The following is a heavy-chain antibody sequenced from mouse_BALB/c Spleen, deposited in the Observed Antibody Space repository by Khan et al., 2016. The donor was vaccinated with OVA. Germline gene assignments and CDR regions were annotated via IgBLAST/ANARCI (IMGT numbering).Heavy chain of an antibody. CDR2: IYPGSGNI. Sequence: QVQLKQSGAELARPGASVNLSCKASGYTFTDYYINWMKQRTGQGLEWIGEIYPGSGNIYYNEKFKGKATLTADKSSSTAYMQLRSLTSEDSAVYFFAREWAAWFPYWGQGTLVTVSA. J-gene: IGHJ3*01. CDR1: GYTFTDYY. V-gene: IGHV1-77*01. CDR3: AREWAAWFPY.